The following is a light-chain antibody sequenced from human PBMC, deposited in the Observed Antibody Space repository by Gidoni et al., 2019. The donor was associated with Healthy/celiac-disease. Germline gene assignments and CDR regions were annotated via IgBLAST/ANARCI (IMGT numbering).Light chain of an antibody. V-gene: IGKV3-15*01. CDR1: QSVSSN. Sequence: EIVMTQPPATLSVSPGERATLTCRASQSVSSNLAWYQQKPGQAPRLLIYGASTRATGIPARFSGSGSGTEFTLTISSLQSEDFAVYYCQQYNNWPPSAMYTFGQGTKLEIK. J-gene: IGKJ2*01. CDR3: QQYNNWPPSAMYT. CDR2: GAS.